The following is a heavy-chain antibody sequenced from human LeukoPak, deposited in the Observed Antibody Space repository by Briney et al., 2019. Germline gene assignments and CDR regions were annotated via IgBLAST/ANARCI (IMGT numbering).Heavy chain of an antibody. Sequence: SETLSLTCTVSGGSISSYYWSWIRQPPGKGLEWIGEINHSGSTNYNPSLKSRVTISVDTSKNQFSLKLSSVTAADTAVYYCARGYGDYHYYYYYYMDVWGKGTTVTVSS. J-gene: IGHJ6*03. V-gene: IGHV4-34*01. D-gene: IGHD4-17*01. CDR1: GGSISSYY. CDR2: INHSGST. CDR3: ARGYGDYHYYYYYYMDV.